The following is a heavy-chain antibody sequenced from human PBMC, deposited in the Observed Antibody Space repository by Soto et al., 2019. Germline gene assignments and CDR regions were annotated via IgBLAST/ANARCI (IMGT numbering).Heavy chain of an antibody. D-gene: IGHD6-13*01. J-gene: IGHJ4*02. CDR1: GYTFTGYY. CDR2: INPNSGGT. V-gene: IGHV1-2*04. Sequence: ASVKVSCKASGYTFTGYYTHWVRQAPGQGLEWMGWINPNSGGTNYAQKFQGWVTMTRDTSISTAYMELSRLRSDDTAVYYCARDDYSSSSALGYWGQGTLVTVSS. CDR3: ARDDYSSSSALGY.